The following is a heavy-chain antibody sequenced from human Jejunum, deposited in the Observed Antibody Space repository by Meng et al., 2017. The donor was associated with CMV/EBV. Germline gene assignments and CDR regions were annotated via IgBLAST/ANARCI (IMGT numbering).Heavy chain of an antibody. CDR2: ISESGDTT. V-gene: IGHV3-23*01. J-gene: IGHJ5*02. CDR3: AKQYLSGVP. CDR1: GFSFSTFA. D-gene: IGHD2-8*01. Sequence: RLACAASGFSFSTFAINWVRQAPGKGLEWVSSISESGDTTDYADSVKGRFTISRDNSKSTLYLQMSGLRGEDTAVYHCAKQYLSGVPWGQGTLVTVSS.